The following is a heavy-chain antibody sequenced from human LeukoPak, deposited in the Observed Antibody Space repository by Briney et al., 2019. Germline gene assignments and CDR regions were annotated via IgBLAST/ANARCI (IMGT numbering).Heavy chain of an antibody. Sequence: PGGSLRLSCAASGFTFSNYAVNWVRQAPGKGLEWVSTISSSVVTTYYIDSVKARFTISRDNSKNTVYLQMNSLRVEDTAVYYCAKRMSYDSSGYPLDSWGQGTLVTVSS. CDR2: ISSSVVTT. CDR1: GFTFSNYA. V-gene: IGHV3-23*01. D-gene: IGHD3-22*01. CDR3: AKRMSYDSSGYPLDS. J-gene: IGHJ4*02.